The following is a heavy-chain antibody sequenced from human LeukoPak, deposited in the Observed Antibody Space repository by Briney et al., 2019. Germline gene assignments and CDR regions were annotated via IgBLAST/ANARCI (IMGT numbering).Heavy chain of an antibody. CDR1: GVSVSGNSAA. CDR3: ARVSCGSRGCLDY. D-gene: IGHD6-19*01. Sequence: SQTLSLTCAISGVSVSGNSAAWNWIRQSPSRGLEWLGRTYYRSKWSNDYAVSVKSRIIINPETSKNQFSLHLNSVTPEDTAVYYCARVSCGSRGCLDYWGQGTLVTVSS. J-gene: IGHJ4*02. V-gene: IGHV6-1*01. CDR2: TYYRSKWSN.